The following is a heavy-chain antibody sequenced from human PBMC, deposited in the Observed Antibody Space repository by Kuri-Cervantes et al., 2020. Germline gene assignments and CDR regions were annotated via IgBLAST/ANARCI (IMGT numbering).Heavy chain of an antibody. D-gene: IGHD6-13*01. CDR3: ARGQQLVQFNYYYGMDV. J-gene: IGHJ6*01. Sequence: SCTVSGGSISSGGYYWSWIRQHPGKGLEWIGYIYYSGSTYYNPSLKSRVTVSVDTSKNQFSLKLSSVTAADTAVYYCARGQQLVQFNYYYGMDVWGQGTTV. CDR2: IYYSGST. V-gene: IGHV4-31*02. CDR1: GGSISSGGYY.